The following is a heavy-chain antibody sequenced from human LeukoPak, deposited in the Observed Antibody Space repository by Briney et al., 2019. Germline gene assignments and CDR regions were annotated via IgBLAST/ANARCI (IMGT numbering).Heavy chain of an antibody. Sequence: GGSLRLSCAGFGFTFSFYSMKWVRQAPGKGLEWVSHISNIGSSTHYADSVKGRFTISRDNAKNSLYLQMNSLRAEDTAVYYCARDGGGGIIDYWGQGTLVTVSS. CDR3: ARDGGGGIIDY. D-gene: IGHD2-15*01. V-gene: IGHV3-48*04. J-gene: IGHJ4*02. CDR1: GFTFSFYS. CDR2: ISNIGSST.